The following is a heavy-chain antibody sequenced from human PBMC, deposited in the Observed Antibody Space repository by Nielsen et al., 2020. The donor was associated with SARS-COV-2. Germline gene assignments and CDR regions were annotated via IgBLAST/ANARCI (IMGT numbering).Heavy chain of an antibody. J-gene: IGHJ4*02. D-gene: IGHD2-15*01. V-gene: IGHV3-7*02. CDR1: GFTFSSYW. CDR2: INQDGSEK. Sequence: GGSLRLSCAASGFTFSSYWMSWVRQAPGKGLEWVANINQDGSEKYYVDSVKGRFTISRDNAKNSLYLQMNSLRAEDTAVYYCASPRYCSGGSCSPFGYWGQGTLVTVSS. CDR3: ASPRYCSGGSCSPFGY.